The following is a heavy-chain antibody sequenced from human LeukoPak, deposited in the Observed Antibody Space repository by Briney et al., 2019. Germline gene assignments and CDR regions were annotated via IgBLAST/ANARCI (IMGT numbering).Heavy chain of an antibody. CDR2: IYPCGSDT. J-gene: IGHJ6*03. CDR3: ARYAIVVVPAASDGSIYYYYYMDV. Sequence: GSLKISWKGSGYSLSSYWIGRGRQIPGKGLGWMGDIYPCGSDTRYSPSFQGQVTISADKSISTAYLQWSSLKASDTAMYYCARYAIVVVPAASDGSIYYYYYMDVWGKGTTVTVSS. D-gene: IGHD2-2*01. CDR1: GYSLSSYW. V-gene: IGHV5-51*01.